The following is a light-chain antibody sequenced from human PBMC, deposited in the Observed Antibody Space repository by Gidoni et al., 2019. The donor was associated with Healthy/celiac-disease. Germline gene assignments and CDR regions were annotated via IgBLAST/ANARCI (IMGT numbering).Light chain of an antibody. CDR3: QQYGSSPWT. CDR1: QSVSSSY. V-gene: IGKV3-20*01. J-gene: IGKJ1*01. Sequence: LTQSPGSLSLSPGERATLSCRASQSVSSSYLAWYQQKPGQAPRLLIYGASSRATGIPDRFSGSGAGTDFTLTISRLEPEDFAVYYCQQYGSSPWTFGQGTKVEIK. CDR2: GAS.